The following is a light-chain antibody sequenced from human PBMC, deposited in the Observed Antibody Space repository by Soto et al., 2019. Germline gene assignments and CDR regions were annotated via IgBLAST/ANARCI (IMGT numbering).Light chain of an antibody. V-gene: IGKV3-11*01. CDR1: QSVGGY. Sequence: DIVLTQSPATLSLSPGGRATLSCRASQSVGGYFAWYQQKPGQAPRLLIYDASNRATGIPARFSGSGSGTDFNLTISSLEPEDFAVYYCQQRANCPLTFGGGTKVEIK. J-gene: IGKJ4*01. CDR2: DAS. CDR3: QQRANCPLT.